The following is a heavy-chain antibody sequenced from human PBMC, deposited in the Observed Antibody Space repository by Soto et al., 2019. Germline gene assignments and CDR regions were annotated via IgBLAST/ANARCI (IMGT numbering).Heavy chain of an antibody. Sequence: QLVQSGAAVKEPGESLKIACKGSGFSFTTYWIAWVRQMPGKGLEWMGIIYPGDSKTTYIPPFQGQVTISADKSISTAYLQWSSLKASDTAMYYCERDLDDGGNSEAADVWVEGTMGTFSS. CDR3: ERDLDDGGNSEAADV. CDR1: GFSFTTYW. V-gene: IGHV5-51*03. J-gene: IGHJ3*01. D-gene: IGHD2-21*02. CDR2: IYPGDSKT.